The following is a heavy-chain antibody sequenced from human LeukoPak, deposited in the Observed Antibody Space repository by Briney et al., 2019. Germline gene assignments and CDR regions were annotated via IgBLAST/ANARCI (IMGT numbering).Heavy chain of an antibody. CDR1: GGSISSYY. J-gene: IGHJ6*02. Sequence: SETLSLTCTVSGGSISSYYWSWIRQPPGKGLEWIGYIYYSGSTNYNPSLKSRVTISVDTSKNQFSLKLSSVTAADTAVYYCARHFRYSSSLGYYYYGMDVWAKGPRSPSP. V-gene: IGHV4-59*08. CDR2: IYYSGST. D-gene: IGHD6-6*01. CDR3: ARHFRYSSSLGYYYYGMDV.